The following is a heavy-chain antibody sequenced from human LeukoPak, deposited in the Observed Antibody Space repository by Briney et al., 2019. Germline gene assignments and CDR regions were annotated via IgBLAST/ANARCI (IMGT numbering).Heavy chain of an antibody. CDR1: GFTFSRYG. CDR2: ISYDGSKT. Sequence: GGSLRLSCTASGFTFSRYGMHWVRQAPGKGLEWVAVISYDGSKTYYVDSVKGRITLSRDNSKNTVFLQMNSLRTEDTAMYFCAKGSGPGYGSGSFHFDSWGQGTLVTVSS. V-gene: IGHV3-30*18. J-gene: IGHJ4*02. D-gene: IGHD3-10*01. CDR3: AKGSGPGYGSGSFHFDS.